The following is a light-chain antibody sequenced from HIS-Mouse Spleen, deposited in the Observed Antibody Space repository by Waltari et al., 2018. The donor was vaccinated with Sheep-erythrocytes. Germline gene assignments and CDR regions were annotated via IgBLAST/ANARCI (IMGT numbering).Light chain of an antibody. CDR1: SSDVGVYIY. CDR3: CSYAGSYNHV. V-gene: IGLV2-11*01. CDR2: DVS. J-gene: IGLJ1*01. Sequence: QSALTQPRSVSGSPGQSVTISCTGPSSDVGVYIYVSLYQQHPGKAPKLMIYDVSKRPSGVPDRFSGSKSGNTASLTISGLQAEDEADYYCCSYAGSYNHVFATGTKVTVL.